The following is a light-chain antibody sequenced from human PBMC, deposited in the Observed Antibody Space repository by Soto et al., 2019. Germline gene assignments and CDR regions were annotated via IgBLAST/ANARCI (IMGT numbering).Light chain of an antibody. CDR3: QQRSNSPPWIT. CDR1: QSVSIY. CDR2: DAS. V-gene: IGKV3-11*01. Sequence: EIVLTQSPGTLSLSPGEIATLSFSASQSVSIYLAWYQQKPGQAPRLLIYDASNRATGILAKFSGSGSGTDFTLTISSLEPEDSAVYYCQQRSNSPPWITFGQGTRLEIK. J-gene: IGKJ5*01.